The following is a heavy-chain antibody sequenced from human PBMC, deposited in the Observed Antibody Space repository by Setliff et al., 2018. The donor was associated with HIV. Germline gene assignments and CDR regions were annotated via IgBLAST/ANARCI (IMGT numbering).Heavy chain of an antibody. J-gene: IGHJ3*02. Sequence: SETLSLTCDVNGGSFNAYYWTWIRQPPGKGLEWIGEISHSGRTNYNPSLKSRVTISVDTSKNQFSLKLSSVTAADTAVYYCARGPLDSSGYRSDAFDIWGQGTMVTVSS. CDR2: ISHSGRT. D-gene: IGHD3-22*01. V-gene: IGHV4-34*01. CDR1: GGSFNAYY. CDR3: ARGPLDSSGYRSDAFDI.